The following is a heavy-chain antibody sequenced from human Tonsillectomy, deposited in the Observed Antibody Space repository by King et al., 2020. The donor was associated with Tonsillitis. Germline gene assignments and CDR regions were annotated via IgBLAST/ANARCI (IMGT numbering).Heavy chain of an antibody. CDR2: ISWDGGST. D-gene: IGHD3-3*01. CDR3: AKARTQYYDELGGLDV. CDR1: GFKFQDYA. V-gene: IGHV3-43D*03. J-gene: IGHJ6*02. Sequence: VQLVESGGAIIQPGGSLKLSCAPSGFKFQDYAMHWVRQVPGKGLEWICLISWDGGSTYYAESVKGRFTISRDNDKNLLSLEMKRLRFEDTARYYCAKARTQYYDELGGLDVGGQGTAVAVSS.